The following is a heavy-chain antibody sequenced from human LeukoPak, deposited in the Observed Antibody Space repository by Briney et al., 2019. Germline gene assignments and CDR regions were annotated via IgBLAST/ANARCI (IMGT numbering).Heavy chain of an antibody. CDR3: TRDLGAGIGDY. D-gene: IGHD6-13*01. Sequence: GGSLRLSCTASGFTFGDYAMSWVRQAPGKGLEWVGFIRSKAYGGTTEYAASVKGRFTISRDDSKSIAYLQMNSLKTEDTAVYYCTRDLGAGIGDYWGQGTLVTVSS. J-gene: IGHJ4*02. V-gene: IGHV3-49*04. CDR1: GFTFGDYA. CDR2: IRSKAYGGTT.